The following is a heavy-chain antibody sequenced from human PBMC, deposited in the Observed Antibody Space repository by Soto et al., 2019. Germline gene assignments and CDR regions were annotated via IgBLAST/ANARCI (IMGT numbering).Heavy chain of an antibody. V-gene: IGHV3-43*01. CDR1: GFTFDDYT. D-gene: IGHD5-18*01. Sequence: LRLSCAASGFTFDDYTMHWVRQAPGKGLEWVSLISWDGGSTYYADSVKGRFTISRDNSKNSLYLQMNSLRTEDTALYYCAKEVDTAMVGTYYYYGMDVWGQGTTVTVSS. J-gene: IGHJ6*02. CDR2: ISWDGGST. CDR3: AKEVDTAMVGTYYYYGMDV.